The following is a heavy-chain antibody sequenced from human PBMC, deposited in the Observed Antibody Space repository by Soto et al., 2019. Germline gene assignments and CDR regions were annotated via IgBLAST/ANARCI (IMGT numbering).Heavy chain of an antibody. D-gene: IGHD3-10*01. J-gene: IGHJ4*02. Sequence: SDTLSLTCTVSGGSISSSSYYWGWIRQPPGKGLEWIGNIYYSGSTYYNPSLKSRVTMSVDTSKNQFSLKLGSVAAADTAVYYCARQKYGSGSYYDFDSWGQGTLVTVSS. V-gene: IGHV4-39*01. CDR1: GGSISSSSYY. CDR3: ARQKYGSGSYYDFDS. CDR2: IYYSGST.